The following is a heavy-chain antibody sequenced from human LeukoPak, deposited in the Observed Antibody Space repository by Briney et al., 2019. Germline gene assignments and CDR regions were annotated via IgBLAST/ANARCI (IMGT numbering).Heavy chain of an antibody. CDR3: ARTHDFWSGYYYMDV. Sequence: SETLSLTSTVSGGSISSYYWSWIRQPPGKGLEWIGYIYYSGSTNYNPSLKSRVTISVDTSKNQFSLKLSSVTAADTAVYYCARTHDFWSGYYYMDVWGKGTTVTVSS. J-gene: IGHJ6*03. D-gene: IGHD3-3*01. CDR2: IYYSGST. CDR1: GGSISSYY. V-gene: IGHV4-59*01.